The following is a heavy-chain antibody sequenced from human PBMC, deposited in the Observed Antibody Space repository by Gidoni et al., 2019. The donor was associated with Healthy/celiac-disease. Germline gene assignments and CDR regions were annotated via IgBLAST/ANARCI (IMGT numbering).Heavy chain of an antibody. Sequence: QVQLQESGPGLVKPSGTLSLTCAVPGGSIRSTTWWSWVRQPPGKGLEWIGEIYHSGSTNYNPSLKSRVTISVDKSKNQFSLKLSSVTAADTAVYYCARSPDGSAWGNYYYGMDVWGQGTTVTVSS. V-gene: IGHV4-4*02. J-gene: IGHJ6*02. CDR1: GGSIRSTTW. D-gene: IGHD3-16*01. CDR3: ARSPDGSAWGNYYYGMDV. CDR2: IYHSGST.